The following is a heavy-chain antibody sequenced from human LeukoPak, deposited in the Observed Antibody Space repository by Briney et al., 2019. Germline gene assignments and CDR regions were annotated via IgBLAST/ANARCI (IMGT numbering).Heavy chain of an antibody. Sequence: GASVKVSCKASGYTFTGYYMHWVRRAPGQGLEWMGWINPNSGGTNYAQKFQGRVTMTRDTSISTAYMELSRLRSDDTAVYYCARDKGSARSYNWFDPWGQGTLVTVSS. CDR1: GYTFTGYY. V-gene: IGHV1-2*02. J-gene: IGHJ5*02. CDR2: INPNSGGT. CDR3: ARDKGSARSYNWFDP. D-gene: IGHD1-26*01.